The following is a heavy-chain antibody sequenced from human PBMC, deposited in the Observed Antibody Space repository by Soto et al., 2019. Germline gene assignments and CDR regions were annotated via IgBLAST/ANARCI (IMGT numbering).Heavy chain of an antibody. V-gene: IGHV1-3*01. CDR2: INAGNGNT. D-gene: IGHD6-19*01. CDR3: ARHGAVAGRINLAY. CDR1: GHTFSTYS. J-gene: IGHJ4*02. Sequence: ASVKVFCKPSGHTFSTYSRQWVLQAAGQSLEGMGWINAGNGNTKYSQKFQGRVTITRDTSANTAYMELSSLRSEDTAVYYCARHGAVAGRINLAYWGQGTLVTVSS.